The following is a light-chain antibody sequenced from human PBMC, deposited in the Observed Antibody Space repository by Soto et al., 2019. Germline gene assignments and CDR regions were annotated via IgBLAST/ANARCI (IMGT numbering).Light chain of an antibody. CDR2: AAS. J-gene: IGKJ4*01. CDR1: QDITNY. CDR3: QQYYSYPLT. Sequence: DIQMTQSPSSLSASVGDRVTITCQASQDITNYLVWFQQKPGKAPKSLIYAASILQSGVPSRFSGSGSGTDFTLTISSLRPEDFATYYCQQYYSYPLTYAGGTQVEIK. V-gene: IGKV1-16*01.